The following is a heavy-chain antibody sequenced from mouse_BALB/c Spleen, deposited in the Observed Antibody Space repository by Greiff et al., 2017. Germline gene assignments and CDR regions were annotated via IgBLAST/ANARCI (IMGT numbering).Heavy chain of an antibody. CDR2: IWSGGST. Sequence: VQLQQSGPGLVQPSQSLSITCTVSGFSLTSYGVHWVRQSPGKGLEWLGVIWSGGSTDYNAAFISRLSISKDNSKSQVFFKMNSLQANDTAIYYCARAYYYYGSSYCAMDYWGQGTSVTVSS. CDR3: ARAYYYYGSSYCAMDY. D-gene: IGHD1-1*01. V-gene: IGHV2-2*02. CDR1: GFSLTSYG. J-gene: IGHJ4*01.